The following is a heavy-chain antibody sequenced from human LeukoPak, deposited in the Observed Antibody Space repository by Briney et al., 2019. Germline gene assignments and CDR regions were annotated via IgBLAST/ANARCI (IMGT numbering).Heavy chain of an antibody. Sequence: ASVKVSRKASGYTFTGFYIHWVRQAPGQGLEWMGWLNCNSGGTNYAQKFQGRVTMTRDTSISTAYLELNRLTSDDTAIYYCARDWFVDSGDDPFPFDYWGQGTLVSVSS. D-gene: IGHD5-12*01. V-gene: IGHV1-2*02. CDR2: LNCNSGGT. CDR1: GYTFTGFY. J-gene: IGHJ4*02. CDR3: ARDWFVDSGDDPFPFDY.